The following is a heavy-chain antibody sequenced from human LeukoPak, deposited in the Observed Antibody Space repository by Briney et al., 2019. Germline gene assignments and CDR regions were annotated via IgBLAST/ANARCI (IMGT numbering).Heavy chain of an antibody. CDR2: ISSSNSTI. CDR3: SRHLSATYYFDI. Sequence: PGGSLRLSCAASGFTFNLYSMNWVRHAPAKGLEWVSYISSSNSTISYADSAKGRFTTSRDNAKNSLYLQMNSLIPEATPVFYCSRHLSATYYFDIWGQGTPVTVSS. J-gene: IGHJ4*02. D-gene: IGHD6-25*01. V-gene: IGHV3-48*01. CDR1: GFTFNLYS.